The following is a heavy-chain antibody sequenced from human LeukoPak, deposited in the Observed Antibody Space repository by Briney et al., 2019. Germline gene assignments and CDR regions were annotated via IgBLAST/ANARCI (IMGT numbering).Heavy chain of an antibody. CDR3: ARLRITFGGVIAHGDY. J-gene: IGHJ4*02. D-gene: IGHD3-16*02. V-gene: IGHV4-38-2*01. CDR1: GYSISSGYY. Sequence: SETLSLTCAVSGYSISSGYYWGWIRQPPGKGLEWIGRIYHSGSTYYNPSLKSRVTISVDTSKNQFSLKLSSVTAADTAVYYCARLRITFGGVIAHGDYWGQGTLVTVSS. CDR2: IYHSGST.